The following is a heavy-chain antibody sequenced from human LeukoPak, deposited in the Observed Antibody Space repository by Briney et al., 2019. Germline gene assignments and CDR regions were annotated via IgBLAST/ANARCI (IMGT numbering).Heavy chain of an antibody. CDR2: IRSTTNYI. D-gene: IGHD2-2*01. CDR1: GFPLSGYS. V-gene: IGHV3-21*01. J-gene: IGHJ4*02. CDR3: ARVGYCSSSTCRNYFDY. Sequence: GGSLRLSCAASGFPLSGYSMNWVRQAPGEGLEWVSSIRSTTNYIYYADSVKGRFTIPRDNARNSLYLQMNSLRAEDTAVYYCARVGYCSSSTCRNYFDYWGQGTLVTVSS.